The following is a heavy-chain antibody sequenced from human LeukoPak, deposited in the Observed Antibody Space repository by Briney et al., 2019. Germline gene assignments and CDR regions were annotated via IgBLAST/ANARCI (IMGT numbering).Heavy chain of an antibody. CDR1: GGSISSGNW. CDR2: IFHSGST. Sequence: SGTLSLTCAVSGGSISSGNWWSWVRQPPGKGLQWIGEIFHSGSTNYNPSLKSRATISVDNSKNQLSLTLTSVTAADTAVYYCAREVGGDFDALDYWGQGTLVTVSS. D-gene: IGHD4-17*01. CDR3: AREVGGDFDALDY. J-gene: IGHJ4*02. V-gene: IGHV4-4*02.